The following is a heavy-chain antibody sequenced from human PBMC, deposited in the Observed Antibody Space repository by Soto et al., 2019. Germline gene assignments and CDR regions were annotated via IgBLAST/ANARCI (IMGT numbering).Heavy chain of an antibody. V-gene: IGHV1-69*01. CDR1: GGTFSTYA. CDR2: IIPLFGTA. Sequence: QVQLVQSGAEVKNPGSSVKVSCKASGGTFSTYAIDWVRQAPGQGLEWMGGIIPLFGTAKYAQNFQGRITINADESTNTAYMELRSLRSQDTAVYYCARGVHYDSSGYYYFYWGQGTLVTVSS. D-gene: IGHD3-22*01. CDR3: ARGVHYDSSGYYYFY. J-gene: IGHJ4*02.